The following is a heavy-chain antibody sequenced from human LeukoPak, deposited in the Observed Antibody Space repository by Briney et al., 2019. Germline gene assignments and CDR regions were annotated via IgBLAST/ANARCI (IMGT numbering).Heavy chain of an antibody. CDR2: IKQAASET. CDR1: GFTVSSNY. Sequence: PGGSLRLSCAASGFTVSSNYMTWVRQAPGKGLEWVAIIKQAASETYYVGSVKGRFTISRDNAKNSLYLQMSSLRADDTAVYYCARYYCGTSTTCYMFDFWGQGTLVTVSS. CDR3: ARYYCGTSTTCYMFDF. J-gene: IGHJ4*02. V-gene: IGHV3-7*01. D-gene: IGHD2-2*01.